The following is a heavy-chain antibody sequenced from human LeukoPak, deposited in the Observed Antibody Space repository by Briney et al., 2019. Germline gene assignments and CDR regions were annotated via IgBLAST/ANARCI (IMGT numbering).Heavy chain of an antibody. J-gene: IGHJ4*02. V-gene: IGHV4-4*07. CDR2: IYADGST. CDR3: ARAPAGCGGTCAFDY. Sequence: SETLSLTCSVSGGSISSSFWSWIRQPAGKGLEWIGRIYADGSTNYNSSLKSRITLSLDTPGNQVSLRLTSVTAADTAVYFCARAPAGCGGTCAFDYWGQGTQVTVSS. CDR1: GGSISSSF. D-gene: IGHD2-15*01.